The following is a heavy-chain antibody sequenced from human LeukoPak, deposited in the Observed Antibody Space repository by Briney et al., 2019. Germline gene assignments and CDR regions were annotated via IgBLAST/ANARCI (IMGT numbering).Heavy chain of an antibody. J-gene: IGHJ4*02. CDR3: ARGGLEAYFDY. CDR1: GYTFTAYY. V-gene: IGHV1-2*06. Sequence: ASVKVSCTASGYTFTAYYIHWVRQAPGQGLEWMGRINVNSGDTNYAQKYQGRVTMTRDTSISTGYMDLSRLRSDDTAVYFCARGGLEAYFDYWGQGTLVTVSS. D-gene: IGHD3-10*01. CDR2: INVNSGDT.